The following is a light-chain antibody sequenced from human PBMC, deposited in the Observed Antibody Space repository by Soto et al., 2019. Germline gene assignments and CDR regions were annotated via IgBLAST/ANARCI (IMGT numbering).Light chain of an antibody. CDR1: SSDVGSYNL. Sequence: QSALTQPASVSGSPGQSITISCTGTSSDVGSYNLVSWYQQHPGKAPKLMIYEVSKRPSGVSNRFSGSKSGNTASLTISGLQAEDEADYDCCSYAGSSTSEGYVFGTGTKLTVL. CDR3: CSYAGSSTSEGYV. CDR2: EVS. J-gene: IGLJ1*01. V-gene: IGLV2-23*02.